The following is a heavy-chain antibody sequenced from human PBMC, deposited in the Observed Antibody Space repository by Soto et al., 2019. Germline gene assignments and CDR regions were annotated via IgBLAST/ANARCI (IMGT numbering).Heavy chain of an antibody. CDR1: GFTFSNAW. Sequence: VSLRLSCAASGFTFSNAWMSWVRQAPGKGLEWVGRIKSKTDGGTTDYAAPVKGRFTISRDDSKNTLYLQMNSLKTEDTAVYYCTTDSHYDILTGYPPRFDYWGQGTLVTVSS. CDR2: IKSKTDGGTT. D-gene: IGHD3-9*01. V-gene: IGHV3-15*01. J-gene: IGHJ4*02. CDR3: TTDSHYDILTGYPPRFDY.